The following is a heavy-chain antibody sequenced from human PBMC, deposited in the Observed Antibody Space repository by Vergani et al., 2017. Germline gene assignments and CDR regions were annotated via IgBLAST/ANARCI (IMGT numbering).Heavy chain of an antibody. V-gene: IGHV2-26*01. J-gene: IGHJ6*02. Sequence: QVTLKESGPVLVKPTETLTLTCTVSGFSLRTPPMGVSWIRQPPGKALAWLAHIFSNDEKSDSTSLIVRLIISKDTSKSQGVLTITNMDPVDTATYYCALIRGGGYSGYYYGMDVWGQGTTVTVSS. D-gene: IGHD5-12*01. CDR3: ALIRGGGYSGYYYGMDV. CDR2: IFSNDEK. CDR1: GFSLRTPPMG.